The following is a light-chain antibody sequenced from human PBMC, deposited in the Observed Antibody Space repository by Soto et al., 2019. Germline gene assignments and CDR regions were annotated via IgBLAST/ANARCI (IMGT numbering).Light chain of an antibody. J-gene: IGLJ1*01. CDR1: SSDVGGYNY. Sequence: QSPMTQPASVSGSTGPSITISCTGTSSDVGGYNYVSWYQQHPGKAPKLMIHEVSNGPLGVSNRFSGSKSGNTASLTISGLQAEDEADYYGSSYTSSSTLLYVFGTGTKVTVL. CDR2: EVS. CDR3: SSYTSSSTLLYV. V-gene: IGLV2-14*01.